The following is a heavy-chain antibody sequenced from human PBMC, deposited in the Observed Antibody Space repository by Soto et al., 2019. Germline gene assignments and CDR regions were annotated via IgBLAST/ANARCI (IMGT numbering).Heavy chain of an antibody. Sequence: PTQTQTLYSSLSALSVKKSGVGVGWIRQPPGKALEWLALMYWDDAQRYSPSLKTRLTSTKDTSKNQVVLTMTTIAPVDTATYYCAHRRNGGSTLDNKPYDALGQRPLVNV. V-gene: IGHV2-5*02. CDR3: AHRRNGGSTLDNKPYDA. CDR1: ALSVKKSGVG. D-gene: IGHD3-10*01. J-gene: IGHJ5*02. CDR2: MYWDDAQ.